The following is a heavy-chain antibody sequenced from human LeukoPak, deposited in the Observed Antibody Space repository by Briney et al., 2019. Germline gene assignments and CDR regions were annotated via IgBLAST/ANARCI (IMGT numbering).Heavy chain of an antibody. CDR1: GFTSSSYA. J-gene: IGHJ4*02. D-gene: IGHD4-23*01. CDR2: ISGSGGNT. CDR3: AKDQYGGNPQYYFDY. Sequence: PGGSLRLSCAASGFTSSSYAMSCVRQAPGKGLEWGSAISGSGGNTYYADSVKGRFTISRDNSKNTLYLQMNSLRAEDTAIYYCAKDQYGGNPQYYFDYWGQGTLVTVSS. V-gene: IGHV3-23*01.